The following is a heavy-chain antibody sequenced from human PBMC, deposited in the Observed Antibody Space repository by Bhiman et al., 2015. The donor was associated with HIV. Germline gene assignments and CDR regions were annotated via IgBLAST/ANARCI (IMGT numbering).Heavy chain of an antibody. J-gene: IGHJ3*02. CDR1: GFTFSSYE. Sequence: EVQLVESGGGLVQPGGSLRLSCAASGFTFSSYEMNWVRQAPGKGLEWVSYISNSDYTIYYADSVKGRFTISRDNAKNSLYLQMSSLRAEDTAVYHCARDGYYVSAFDIWGQGTMVTVSS. CDR2: ISNSDYTI. CDR3: ARDGYYVSAFDI. D-gene: IGHD3-3*01. V-gene: IGHV3-48*03.